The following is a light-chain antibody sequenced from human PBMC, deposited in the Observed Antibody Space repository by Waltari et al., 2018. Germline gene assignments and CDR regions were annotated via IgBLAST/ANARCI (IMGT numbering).Light chain of an antibody. Sequence: DIVMTQSPDSLAVSLGERATINCKSSQSVLYSSNNKNYLAWYQQKRGQPPKLLIYWASTRETGVPDRFSGSGSGTDFTLPISSLQAEDVAVYYCQQYYSTPPYTFGQGTKLEIK. J-gene: IGKJ2*01. CDR3: QQYYSTPPYT. CDR1: QSVLYSSNNKNY. CDR2: WAS. V-gene: IGKV4-1*01.